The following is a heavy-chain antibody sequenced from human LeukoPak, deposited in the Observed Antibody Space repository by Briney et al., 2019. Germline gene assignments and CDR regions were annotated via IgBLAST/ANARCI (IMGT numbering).Heavy chain of an antibody. J-gene: IGHJ6*04. CDR2: ISSSSSYI. V-gene: IGHV3-21*01. CDR1: GFTFSSYI. CDR3: AELGITMIGGV. Sequence: PGGSLRLSCAASGFTFSSYIINWVRQAPGKGLEWVSSISSSSSYIYYADSVKGRFTISRDNAKNSLYLQMNSLRAEDTAVYYCAELGITMIGGVWGKGTTVTISS. D-gene: IGHD3-10*02.